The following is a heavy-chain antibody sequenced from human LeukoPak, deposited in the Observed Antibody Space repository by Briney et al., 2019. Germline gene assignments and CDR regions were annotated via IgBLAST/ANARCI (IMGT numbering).Heavy chain of an antibody. D-gene: IGHD5-12*01. J-gene: IGHJ4*02. CDR2: INPNSGGT. CDR1: GYTFTGSY. Sequence: ASVKVSCKASGYTFTGSYMHWVRQAPGQGLEWMGWINPNSGGTNYAQKFQGRVTMTRDTSISTAYMELSRLRSDDTAVYYCARVGRNIVATITLTHIVPYVYFDYWGQGTLVTVSS. V-gene: IGHV1-2*02. CDR3: ARVGRNIVATITLTHIVPYVYFDY.